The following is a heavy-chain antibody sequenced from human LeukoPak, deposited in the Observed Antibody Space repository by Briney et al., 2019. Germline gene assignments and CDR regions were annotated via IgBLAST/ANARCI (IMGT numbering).Heavy chain of an antibody. Sequence: SETLSLICTVSGRSISRYYSRWIRQPSGKGLVYIVEINHSGSTNYNPTLKSRVTISVDTSKNQFSLKLSSVTAADTAVYYCARATGYGYSGGVSDYWGQGTLVTVSS. CDR3: ARATGYGYSGGVSDY. CDR2: INHSGST. CDR1: GRSISRYY. V-gene: IGHV4-34*01. J-gene: IGHJ4*02. D-gene: IGHD5-18*01.